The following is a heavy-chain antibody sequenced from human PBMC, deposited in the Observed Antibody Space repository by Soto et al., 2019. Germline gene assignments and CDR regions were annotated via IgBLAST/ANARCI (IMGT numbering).Heavy chain of an antibody. D-gene: IGHD2-21*01. Sequence: EVQLVESGGGLLRPGGPLSLSCPAPGFTFHNAWMSWVRQAPGKGLEWFARIRSNPDGGSTDYAAPVKGVFTISRDDSKTTVYLQMNSLETEDTAVYYCTTDPSYITTYTGGMDVWGQGTTVTVSS. J-gene: IGHJ6*02. CDR1: GFTFHNAW. V-gene: IGHV3-15*01. CDR3: TTDPSYITTYTGGMDV. CDR2: IRSNPDGGST.